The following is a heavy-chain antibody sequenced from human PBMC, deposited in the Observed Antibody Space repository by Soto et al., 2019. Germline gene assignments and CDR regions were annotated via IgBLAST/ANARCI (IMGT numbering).Heavy chain of an antibody. CDR2: IYDSWGT. D-gene: IGHD6-19*01. Sequence: QLQLQESGSGLVKPSQTLSLTCAVSGGSIRRGGYSWSWIRQPPGKGLEWIGYIYDSWGTYYNPSLTSRVTISGDRSKNQISLKLSHVPAAETAVYYCARGGEHGWLCFDYWGQGPLVTVSS. CDR3: ARGGEHGWLCFDY. CDR1: GGSIRRGGYS. J-gene: IGHJ4*02. V-gene: IGHV4-30-2*01.